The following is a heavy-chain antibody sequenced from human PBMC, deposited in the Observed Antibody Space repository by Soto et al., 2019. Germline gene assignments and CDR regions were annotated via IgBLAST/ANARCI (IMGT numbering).Heavy chain of an antibody. V-gene: IGHV4-31*03. CDR3: ARVPDYDFWSGEDWFDP. CDR2: IYYSGST. Sequence: SETLSLTCTVSGGSISSGGYYWSWIRQHPGKGLEWIGYIYYSGSTYYNPSLKSRVTISVDTSKNQFSLKLSSVTAADTAVYYCARVPDYDFWSGEDWFDPWGQGTLVTVSS. CDR1: GGSISSGGYY. J-gene: IGHJ5*02. D-gene: IGHD3-3*01.